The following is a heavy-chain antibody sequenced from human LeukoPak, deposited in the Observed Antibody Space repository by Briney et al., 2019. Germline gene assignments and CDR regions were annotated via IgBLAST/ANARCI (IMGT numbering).Heavy chain of an antibody. Sequence: GGSLRLSCAASGFTFNNYGMDWVRQAPGKGLEWVSVVSTSGDNGYYADSVQGRFTISRDNSKNSLYLQMNSLRAEDTAVYYCAKGGTGTTVRYFDYWGQGTLVTVSS. D-gene: IGHD1-7*01. J-gene: IGHJ4*02. V-gene: IGHV3-23*01. CDR2: VSTSGDNG. CDR1: GFTFNNYG. CDR3: AKGGTGTTVRYFDY.